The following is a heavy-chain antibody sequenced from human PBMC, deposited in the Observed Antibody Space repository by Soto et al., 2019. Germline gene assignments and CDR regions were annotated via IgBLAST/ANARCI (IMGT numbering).Heavy chain of an antibody. CDR3: ARDPTGTGYYYYYMDV. CDR1: GFTFSSYS. D-gene: IGHD1-1*01. Sequence: GGSLRLSCAASGFTFSSYSMNWVRQAPGKGLEWVSSISSSSSYIYYADSVKGRFTISRDNAKNSLYLQMNSLRAEDTAVYYCARDPTGTGYYYYYMDVWGKGTTVTVSS. J-gene: IGHJ6*03. CDR2: ISSSSSYI. V-gene: IGHV3-21*01.